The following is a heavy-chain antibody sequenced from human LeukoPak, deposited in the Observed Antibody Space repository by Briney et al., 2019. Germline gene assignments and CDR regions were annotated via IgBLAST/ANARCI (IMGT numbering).Heavy chain of an antibody. CDR2: MKKDGSET. Sequence: GGSLRPSCVVSGFTFSSYSMIWVRQAPGKGLQWVANMKKDGSETKYVESVKGRFTISRDNAKNSLYLQMNSLRAEDTAVYYCGRHRSGSGTYFIDYWGQGTLVSVSS. D-gene: IGHD3-10*01. CDR1: GFTFSSYS. J-gene: IGHJ4*02. V-gene: IGHV3-7*01. CDR3: GRHRSGSGTYFIDY.